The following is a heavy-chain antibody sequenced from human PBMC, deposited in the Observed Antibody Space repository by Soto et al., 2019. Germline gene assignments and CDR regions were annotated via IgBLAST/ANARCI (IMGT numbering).Heavy chain of an antibody. CDR3: ARDIDWYSCSSGFDY. CDR2: ICYDGSNK. J-gene: IGHJ4*02. V-gene: IGHV3-33*01. CDR1: GFTFSSYG. Sequence: GGSLRLSCAASGFTFSSYGMHWVRQAPGKGLEWVAVICYDGSNKYYADSVKGRFTISRDNSKNTLYLQMNRLRAEDTAVYYCARDIDWYSCSSGFDYWGQGTLVTVSS. D-gene: IGHD6-6*01.